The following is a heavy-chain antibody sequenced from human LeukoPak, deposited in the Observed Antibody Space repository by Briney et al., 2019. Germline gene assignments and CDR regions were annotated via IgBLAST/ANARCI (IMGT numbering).Heavy chain of an antibody. CDR2: IYSSGSI. J-gene: IGHJ3*02. D-gene: IGHD5-18*01. V-gene: IGHV4-61*02. Sequence: SETLSLTCTVSGGSISSGDYYWTWIRQPAGKGLEWIGRIYSSGSINYNPSLKSRVTMSVDTSKKHFSLKLNSVTAADTAVYYCAREPHTALLSDAFDIWGQGTKVTVSS. CDR3: AREPHTALLSDAFDI. CDR1: GGSISSGDYY.